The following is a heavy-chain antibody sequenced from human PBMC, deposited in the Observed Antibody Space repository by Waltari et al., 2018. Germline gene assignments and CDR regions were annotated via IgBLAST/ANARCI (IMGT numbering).Heavy chain of an antibody. V-gene: IGHV3-23*04. D-gene: IGHD1-26*01. CDR3: AKSTGSYYEVFDY. CDR1: GFTFSNYG. CDR2: ISGSGGTT. Sequence: EVRLVESGGGLVQPGGSLTLSCAASGFTFSNYGMSWVHQAPVKGLDGVSTISGSGGTTFYADAVKGRFTRSKDNSKNTLFLQMNSLRFDDTAEYYCAKSTGSYYEVFDYWGRGTLVTVSS. J-gene: IGHJ4*02.